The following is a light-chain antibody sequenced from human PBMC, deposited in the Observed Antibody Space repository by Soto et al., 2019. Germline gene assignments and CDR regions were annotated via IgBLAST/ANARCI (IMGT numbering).Light chain of an antibody. J-gene: IGKJ1*01. CDR2: GAS. Sequence: EIVLTQSPGTLSLSPGERATLSCRASQSVSNSYLAWYQQKPGQAPRLLFYGASSRASGTPDRFSGSGSGTDFTLTISRLEPEDFAVYYCQQYGSSATFGQGTKVDI. CDR3: QQYGSSAT. CDR1: QSVSNSY. V-gene: IGKV3-20*01.